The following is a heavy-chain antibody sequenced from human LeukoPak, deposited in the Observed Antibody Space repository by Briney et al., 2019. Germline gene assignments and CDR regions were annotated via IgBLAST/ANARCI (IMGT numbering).Heavy chain of an antibody. CDR2: IYHSGST. Sequence: PSETLSLTCAVSGGSISSGGYSWSWIRQPPGKGLEWIGYIYHSGSTYYNPSLKSRVTISVDRSKNQFSLKLSSVTAADTAAYYCARSHCSGGSCYLPLDYWGQGTLVTVSS. D-gene: IGHD2-15*01. J-gene: IGHJ4*02. CDR1: GGSISSGGYS. CDR3: ARSHCSGGSCYLPLDY. V-gene: IGHV4-30-2*01.